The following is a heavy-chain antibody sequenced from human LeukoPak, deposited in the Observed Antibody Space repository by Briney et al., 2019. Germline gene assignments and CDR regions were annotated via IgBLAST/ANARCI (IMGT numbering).Heavy chain of an antibody. CDR1: GFTFSDYY. CDR3: ARDRLGDYDHSGYYDK. D-gene: IGHD3-22*01. CDR2: ICDSGRTI. V-gene: IGHV3-11*01. J-gene: IGHJ4*02. Sequence: GGSLRLSCAASGFTFSDYYMSWIRQAPRKGLEWVSYICDSGRTIYYADSVKGRFTISRDNAKNSVYLQMNNLRAEDTAVYYCARDRLGDYDHSGYYDKWAQGTLVTVSS.